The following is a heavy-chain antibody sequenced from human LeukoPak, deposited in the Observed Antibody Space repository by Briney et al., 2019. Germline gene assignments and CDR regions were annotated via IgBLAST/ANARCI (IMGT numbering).Heavy chain of an antibody. J-gene: IGHJ6*03. V-gene: IGHV1-69*13. CDR1: GGTFSSYA. D-gene: IGHD3-16*01. CDR2: IIPIFGTA. CDR3: ARDQSAGGYYYMDV. Sequence: SVTVSCKASGGTFSSYAISWVRQAPGQGLEWMGGIIPIFGTANYAQKFQGRVTITADESTSTAYMELSSLRSEDTAVYYCARDQSAGGYYYMDVWGKGTTVTVSS.